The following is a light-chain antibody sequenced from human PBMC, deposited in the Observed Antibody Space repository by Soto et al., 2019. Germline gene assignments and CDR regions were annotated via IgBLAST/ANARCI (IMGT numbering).Light chain of an antibody. CDR1: QSVSTN. V-gene: IGKV3-11*01. Sequence: EIVLTQSPATLSLSPGERATVSCRASQSVSTNLGWYQQQAGQAPRLLIYDASNRATGIQARFSCSGSGTDFALTIISLETEDFAVYYCQHGRTFGQGTRLEIK. J-gene: IGKJ5*01. CDR3: QHGRT. CDR2: DAS.